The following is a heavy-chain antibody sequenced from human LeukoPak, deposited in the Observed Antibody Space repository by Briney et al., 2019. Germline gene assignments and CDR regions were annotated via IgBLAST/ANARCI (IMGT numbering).Heavy chain of an antibody. CDR1: GFTFSSYG. Sequence: GGSLRLSCAASGFTFSSYGMHWVRQAPGKGLEWVSSISSSSSSYIYYADSVKGRFTISRDNAKNSLYLQMNSLRAEDTAVYYCAELGITMIGGVWGKGTTVTISS. J-gene: IGHJ6*04. CDR3: AELGITMIGGV. D-gene: IGHD3-10*02. V-gene: IGHV3-21*01. CDR2: ISSSSSSYI.